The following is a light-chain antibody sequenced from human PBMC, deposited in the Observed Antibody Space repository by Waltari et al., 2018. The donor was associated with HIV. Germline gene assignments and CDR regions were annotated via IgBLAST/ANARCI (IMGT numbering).Light chain of an antibody. Sequence: QSVLTQPPSTSATPGQRVTILCSGAYSTTGSHFVSWYQHPPGATPKLLIYESDRRPSGVPDRFSGSESGTSASLAISGLRSEDEADYYCAAWDNYLNAWVFGGGTRVTVL. CDR3: AAWDNYLNAWV. J-gene: IGLJ3*02. CDR2: ESD. CDR1: YSTTGSHF. V-gene: IGLV1-47*01.